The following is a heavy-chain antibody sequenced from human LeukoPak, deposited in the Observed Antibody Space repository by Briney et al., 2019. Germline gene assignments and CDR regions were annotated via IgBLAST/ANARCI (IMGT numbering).Heavy chain of an antibody. V-gene: IGHV4-38-2*02. CDR1: GYPISSGYY. D-gene: IGHD1-26*01. J-gene: IGHJ4*02. CDR3: ASGSYSFYYFDY. Sequence: PSETLSLTCTVSGYPISSGYYWGWIRQPPGKGLEWIGSIYHSGSTYYNPSLKSRVTTSVDTSKNQFSLKLSSVTAADTAVYYCASGSYSFYYFDYWGQGTLVTVSS. CDR2: IYHSGST.